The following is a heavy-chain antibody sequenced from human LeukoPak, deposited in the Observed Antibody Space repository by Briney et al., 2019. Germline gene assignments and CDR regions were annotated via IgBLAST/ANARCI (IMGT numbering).Heavy chain of an antibody. CDR2: ISASGGST. D-gene: IGHD6-13*01. J-gene: IGHJ4*02. V-gene: IGHV3-23*01. Sequence: GGTLRLSCAASGFTFSTYGMSWVRQAPGKGLEWVSAISASGGSTYYADSVKGRFTISRDNSKNTLYLQMNSLRAEDTAVYYCAKRGGMYPAHYFDYWGQGTLVTVSS. CDR3: AKRGGMYPAHYFDY. CDR1: GFTFSTYG.